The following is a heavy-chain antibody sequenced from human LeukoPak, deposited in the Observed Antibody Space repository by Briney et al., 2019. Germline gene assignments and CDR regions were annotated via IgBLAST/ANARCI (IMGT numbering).Heavy chain of an antibody. V-gene: IGHV4-59*08. CDR3: ARGSRYGMDV. D-gene: IGHD3-10*01. J-gene: IGHJ6*02. CDR1: GGSISSYY. Sequence: KPSETLSLTCTVSGGSISSYYWSWIRQPPGKGLEWIGYIYYSGSTNYNPSLKSRVTISVDTSKNQFSLKLSSVTAADTAVYYCARGSRYGMDVWGQGTTVTVSS. CDR2: IYYSGST.